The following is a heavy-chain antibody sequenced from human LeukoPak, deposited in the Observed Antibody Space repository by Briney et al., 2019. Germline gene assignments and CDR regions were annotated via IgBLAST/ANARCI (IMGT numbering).Heavy chain of an antibody. CDR1: GGSFSGYY. CDR3: ARRSNEFPSFRDY. J-gene: IGHJ4*02. CDR2: INHSGST. V-gene: IGHV4-34*01. Sequence: SETLSLTRAVYGGSFSGYYWSWIRQPPGKGLEWIGEINHSGSTNYNPSLKSRVTISVDTSKNQFSLKLSSVTAADTAVYYCARRSNEFPSFRDYWGQGTLVTVSS. D-gene: IGHD4-11*01.